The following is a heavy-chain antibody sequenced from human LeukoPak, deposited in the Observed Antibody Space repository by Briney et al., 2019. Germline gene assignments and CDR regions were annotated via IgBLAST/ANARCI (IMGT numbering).Heavy chain of an antibody. Sequence: PGGSLRLSCAASGFTFSSYRMNCVRQAPGKGVGWVSSISVTSSYIYYADSVKGRFTISRDNANSSLSLQMHSLRAEDTSVYYCAREDSGSYDPGSFDIWGQGTLVTISS. CDR1: GFTFSSYR. J-gene: IGHJ3*02. D-gene: IGHD1-26*01. CDR2: ISVTSSYI. V-gene: IGHV3-21*01. CDR3: AREDSGSYDPGSFDI.